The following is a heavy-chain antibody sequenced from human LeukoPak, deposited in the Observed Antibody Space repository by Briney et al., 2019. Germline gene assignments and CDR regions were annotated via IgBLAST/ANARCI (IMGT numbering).Heavy chain of an antibody. J-gene: IGHJ4*02. CDR2: ISAYSGNT. CDR3: AKGPRAGLRYFGF. V-gene: IGHV1-18*01. Sequence: ASVKVSCKASGYTFTSYGISWVRQAPGQGLEWMGWISAYSGNTNYAHKLQGRVTITTDTSTNKPYMELRRLRSDDPAVYYGAKGPRAGLRYFGFWGQGTRVTVSS. CDR1: GYTFTSYG. D-gene: IGHD3-9*01.